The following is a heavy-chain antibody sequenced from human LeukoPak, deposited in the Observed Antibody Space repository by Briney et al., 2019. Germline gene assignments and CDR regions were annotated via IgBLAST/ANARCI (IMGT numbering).Heavy chain of an antibody. J-gene: IGHJ5*02. CDR1: RYTFSNYD. Sequence: ASVKVSCKASRYTFSNYDINWVRQATGQGLEWMGGIIPIFGTANYAQKFQGRVTITADESTSTAYMELSSLRSEDTAVYYCAREDIVVVPADSSGYNWFDPWGQGTLVTVSS. D-gene: IGHD2-2*01. V-gene: IGHV1-69*13. CDR2: IIPIFGTA. CDR3: AREDIVVVPADSSGYNWFDP.